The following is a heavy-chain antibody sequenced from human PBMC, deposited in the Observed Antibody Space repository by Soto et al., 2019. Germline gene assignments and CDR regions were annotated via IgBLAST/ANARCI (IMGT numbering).Heavy chain of an antibody. J-gene: IGHJ6*02. V-gene: IGHV3-23*01. CDR2: VSGSGTST. CDR3: AKGTNSSSYPYYYYYSMDV. CDR1: GFTFSTYG. Sequence: GGSLRLSCAASGFTFSTYGMSWVRQAPGKGLEWISGVSGSGTSTDYADSVRGRFTISRDNSKNTIFLQMNSLRAGDTALYFCAKGTNSSSYPYYYYYSMDVWG. D-gene: IGHD3-22*01.